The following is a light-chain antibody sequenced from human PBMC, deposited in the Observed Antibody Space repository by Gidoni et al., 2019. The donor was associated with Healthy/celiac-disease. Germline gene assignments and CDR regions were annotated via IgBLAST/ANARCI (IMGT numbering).Light chain of an antibody. Sequence: QSALTQPASVSGSPGQSITISCTGTSSDVGGYNYVSWYQQHPGKAPKLMIYDVSNRPSGVSNRFSGSLTISGLQAEDEADYYCSSYTSSSVFGGGTKLTVL. CDR3: SSYTSSSV. CDR2: DVS. J-gene: IGLJ2*01. CDR1: SSDVGGYNY. V-gene: IGLV2-14*03.